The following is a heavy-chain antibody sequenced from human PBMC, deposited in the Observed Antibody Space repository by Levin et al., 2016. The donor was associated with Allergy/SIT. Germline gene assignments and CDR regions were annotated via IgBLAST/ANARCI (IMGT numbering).Heavy chain of an antibody. CDR3: AKSTNDYSNYESAFYYGLDV. Sequence: VRQMPGKGLEWMGIIYPGDSDTRYSPSFQGQVTISADKSISTAYLQWSSLQASDTAMYYCAKSTNDYSNYESAFYYGLDVWGQGTTVTVSS. CDR2: IYPGDSDT. J-gene: IGHJ6*02. V-gene: IGHV5-51*01. D-gene: IGHD4-11*01.